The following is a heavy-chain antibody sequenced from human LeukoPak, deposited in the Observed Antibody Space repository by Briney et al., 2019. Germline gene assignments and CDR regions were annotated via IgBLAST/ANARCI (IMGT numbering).Heavy chain of an antibody. CDR3: ARLSRIAAAGAYDYHSMDV. CDR1: GGSINGYY. CDR2: RGNT. D-gene: IGHD6-13*01. Sequence: SEALSLTCTVSGGSINGYYWSWIRQPPGKGLERIGLRGNTNYEYNPSLKSRVTISADTSNNQFSLRLSSVTAADTAVYYCARLSRIAAAGAYDYHSMDVWGQGTTVTVSS. V-gene: IGHV4-59*13. J-gene: IGHJ6*02.